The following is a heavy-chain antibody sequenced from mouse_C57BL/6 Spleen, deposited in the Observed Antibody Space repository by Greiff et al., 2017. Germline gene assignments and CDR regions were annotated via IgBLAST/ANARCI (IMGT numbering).Heavy chain of an antibody. J-gene: IGHJ3*01. CDR1: GYTFTSYW. D-gene: IGHD2-2*01. Sequence: QVQLQQPGAELVKPGASVKMSCKASGYTFTSYWITWVKQRPGQGLEWIGDIYPGSGSTNYNEKFKSKATLTVDTSSSTAYIQLSSLTSEDSAVYYCARDIGVTTGAYWGQGTLVTVSA. V-gene: IGHV1-55*01. CDR3: ARDIGVTTGAY. CDR2: IYPGSGST.